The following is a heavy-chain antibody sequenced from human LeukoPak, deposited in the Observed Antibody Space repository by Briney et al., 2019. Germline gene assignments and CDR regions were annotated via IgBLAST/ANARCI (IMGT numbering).Heavy chain of an antibody. CDR2: VRNDGSNE. CDR1: GFVLSDYG. J-gene: IGHJ4*02. D-gene: IGHD5-12*01. Sequence: GGSLRLSCAASGFVLSDYGMHWVRQAPGKGLEWVAFVRNDGSNEYYVGSVKGRFTISRDKSRNTLYLQMNSLRAEDTAVYSCAKESDSGYHSEGPKNWGLGTLVTVSS. CDR3: AKESDSGYHSEGPKN. V-gene: IGHV3-30*02.